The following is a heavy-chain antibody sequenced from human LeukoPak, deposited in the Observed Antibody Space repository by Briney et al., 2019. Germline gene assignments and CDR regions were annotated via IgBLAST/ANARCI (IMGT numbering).Heavy chain of an antibody. CDR1: GFTFSNYW. CDR2: IKQDGSEK. CDR3: ARVWGSYFAY. J-gene: IGHJ4*02. Sequence: GGSLRLSCAASGFTFSNYWMSWVRQAPGKGLEWVANIKQDGSEKYYVDSVKGRFTISRDNATNSLYLQMNSLRAEDTAVYYCARVWGSYFAYWGQGTLVTVSS. D-gene: IGHD3-16*01. V-gene: IGHV3-7*03.